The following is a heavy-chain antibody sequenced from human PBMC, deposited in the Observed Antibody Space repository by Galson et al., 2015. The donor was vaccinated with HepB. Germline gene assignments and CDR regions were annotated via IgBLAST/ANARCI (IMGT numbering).Heavy chain of an antibody. D-gene: IGHD6-19*01. V-gene: IGHV1-3*01. CDR1: GYTFTSYA. Sequence: SCAASGYTFTSYAMHWVRQAPGQRLEWMGWINAGNGNTKYSQKFQGRVTITRDTSASTAYMELSSLRSEDTAVYYCARSTTLYSSGWYNLGYWGQGTLVTVSS. J-gene: IGHJ4*02. CDR3: ARSTTLYSSGWYNLGY. CDR2: INAGNGNT.